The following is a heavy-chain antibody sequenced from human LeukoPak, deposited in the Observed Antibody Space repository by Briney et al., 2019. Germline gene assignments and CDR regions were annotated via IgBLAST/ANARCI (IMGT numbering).Heavy chain of an antibody. V-gene: IGHV2-5*02. CDR2: IYWDDDK. J-gene: IGHJ4*02. CDR3: AHASTTVTGFDY. Sequence: SGPTLVKPTQTLTLTCTFSGFSLSTSGVGVGWIRQPPGKALEWLALIYWDDDKRYSPSLKSRLAITKDTSKNQVVLTMTNMDPVDTATYYCAHASTTVTGFDYWGQGTLVTVSS. D-gene: IGHD4-17*01. CDR1: GFSLSTSGVG.